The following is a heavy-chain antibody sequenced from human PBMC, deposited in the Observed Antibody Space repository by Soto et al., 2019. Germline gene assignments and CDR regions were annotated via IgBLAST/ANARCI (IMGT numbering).Heavy chain of an antibody. CDR2: IYYSGST. CDR3: ARQGYCSGGSCYHLNYYYYYYMDV. CDR1: GGSISSSSDY. Sequence: SETLSLTCTVAGGSISSSSDYWGWIRQPPGKGLEWIGSIYYSGSTHYNPSLKSRVTISVDTSKNQFSLKLSSVTAADTAVYYCARQGYCSGGSCYHLNYYYYYYMDVWGKGTTVTVSS. V-gene: IGHV4-39*01. J-gene: IGHJ6*03. D-gene: IGHD2-15*01.